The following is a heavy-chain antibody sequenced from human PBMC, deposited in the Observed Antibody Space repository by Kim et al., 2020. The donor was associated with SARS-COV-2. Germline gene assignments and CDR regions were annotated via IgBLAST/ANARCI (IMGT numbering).Heavy chain of an antibody. CDR2: IGVTSDST. J-gene: IGHJ3*02. Sequence: GGSLRLSCAASGFTFSSYAMNWVRQAPGKGLEWVSTIGVTSDSTYYPDSVKGRFTISRDNSKNTLYLQMNSLRDDDTAVYYCASYCSSTICPGGWNVFDIWGQGTMVTVSS. D-gene: IGHD2-2*01. V-gene: IGHV3-23*01. CDR3: ASYCSSTICPGGWNVFDI. CDR1: GFTFSSYA.